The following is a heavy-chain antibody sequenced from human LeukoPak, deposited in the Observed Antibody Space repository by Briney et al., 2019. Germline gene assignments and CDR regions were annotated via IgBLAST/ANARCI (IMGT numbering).Heavy chain of an antibody. Sequence: ASVKVSCKASGYTFTSYGISWVRQAPGQGLEWMGWISAYNGNTNYAQKFQGRVTMTRDTSISTAYMELSRLRSDDTAVYYCARGSKRITMIVVVRDAFDIWGQGTMVTVSS. J-gene: IGHJ3*02. CDR3: ARGSKRITMIVVVRDAFDI. D-gene: IGHD3-22*01. CDR2: ISAYNGNT. V-gene: IGHV1-18*01. CDR1: GYTFTSYG.